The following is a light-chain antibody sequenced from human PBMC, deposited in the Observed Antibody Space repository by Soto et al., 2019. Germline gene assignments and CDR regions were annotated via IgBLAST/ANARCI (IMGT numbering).Light chain of an antibody. J-gene: IGLJ1*01. CDR1: SSNIGSNT. V-gene: IGLV1-44*01. CDR3: AAWDDRLNGYV. Sequence: QSVLTQPPSASGTPGQRVTISCSGSSSNIGSNTINWYQQLPGTAPKLLIYSNNQRPSGVPDRLSGSKSGTSASLAISGLQSEDEADYYCAAWDDRLNGYVFGTGTKVTVL. CDR2: SNN.